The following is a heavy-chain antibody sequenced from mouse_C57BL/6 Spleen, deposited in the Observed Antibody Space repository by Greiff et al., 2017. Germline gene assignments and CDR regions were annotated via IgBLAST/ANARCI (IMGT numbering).Heavy chain of an antibody. CDR2: IYPSDSET. CDR1: GYTFTSYW. Sequence: QVQLQQPGAELVRPGSSVKLSCKASGYTFTSYWMDWVKQRPGQGLEWIGNIYPSDSETHYNQKFKDKATLTVDKSSSTDYMQLSILTSEDSAVYYCARSGYYGSSYVDYWGQGTTLTVSS. CDR3: ARSGYYGSSYVDY. D-gene: IGHD1-1*01. V-gene: IGHV1-61*01. J-gene: IGHJ2*01.